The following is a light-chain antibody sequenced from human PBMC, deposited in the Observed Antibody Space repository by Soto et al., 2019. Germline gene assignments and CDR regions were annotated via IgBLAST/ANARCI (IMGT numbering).Light chain of an antibody. CDR2: GAS. V-gene: IGKV3-15*01. J-gene: IGKJ5*01. CDR1: ESVNHN. CDR3: HQYNNWPPNT. Sequence: DRVITQSPSTLSASPGESTTLSCRASESVNHNLAWYQQKPGQPPRLLIYGASSRAPGVPARFSGSGTGTEFTLTISSLQSEDFAVYYCHQYNNWPPNTFGQGTRLEIK.